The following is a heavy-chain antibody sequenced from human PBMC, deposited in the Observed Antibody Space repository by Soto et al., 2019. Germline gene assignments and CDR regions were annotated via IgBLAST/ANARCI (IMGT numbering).Heavy chain of an antibody. CDR3: ARDSRTTTVVKY. J-gene: IGHJ4*02. V-gene: IGHV3-66*01. D-gene: IGHD4-17*01. CDR1: GFSLNNNY. CDR2: IYTGGST. Sequence: PGGSLRLSCAASGFSLNNNYMNWVRQAPGKGLEWVSIIYTGGSTYYADSVKGRFTISRDDFKNTLYLQMNSLRAEDTGVYYCARDSRTTTVVKYWGQGTLVTVSS.